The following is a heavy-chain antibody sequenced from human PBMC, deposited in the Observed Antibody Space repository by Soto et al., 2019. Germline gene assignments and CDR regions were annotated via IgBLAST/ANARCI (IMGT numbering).Heavy chain of an antibody. Sequence: PGGSLRLSCAASEFTFSSYGMNWVRQAPGKGLEWVSSISSRSSYIYYADSVKGRFTISRDNAKNSLYLQMNSLRAEDTAVYYCARDGTLYAMDVWGQGTTVTVS. J-gene: IGHJ6*02. V-gene: IGHV3-21*01. CDR3: ARDGTLYAMDV. CDR2: ISSRSSYI. CDR1: EFTFSSYG. D-gene: IGHD1-26*01.